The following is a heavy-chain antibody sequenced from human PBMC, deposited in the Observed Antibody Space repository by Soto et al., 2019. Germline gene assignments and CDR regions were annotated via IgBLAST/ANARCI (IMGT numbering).Heavy chain of an antibody. V-gene: IGHV3-23*01. CDR1: GFTFSSSA. D-gene: IGHD1-20*01. Sequence: GGSLRLSCAASGFTFSSSAMSWVRQAPGKGLEWVSTISGSDGRTYSTDSVKGRFTISRDNSRNTAYLQMNSLRVEDTAVYYCSTGVSQYKPLSLLDYWGRGTLVTVSS. CDR3: STGVSQYKPLSLLDY. J-gene: IGHJ4*03. CDR2: ISGSDGRT.